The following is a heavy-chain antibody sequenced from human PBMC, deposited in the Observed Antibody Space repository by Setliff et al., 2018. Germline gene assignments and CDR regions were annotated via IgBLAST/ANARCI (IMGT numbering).Heavy chain of an antibody. J-gene: IGHJ6*03. CDR3: ARTGTTYYYSCMDV. Sequence: PSETLSLTCAVSGAAISTYHWSWLRQPPGKGLEWIGYVSYGGSTKYNPSLESLVTISLDTPKNQFSLKLTSVTAADTAVYYCARTGTTYYYSCMDVWGEGTTVTVSS. CDR1: GAAISTYH. V-gene: IGHV4-59*08. CDR2: VSYGGST. D-gene: IGHD3-16*01.